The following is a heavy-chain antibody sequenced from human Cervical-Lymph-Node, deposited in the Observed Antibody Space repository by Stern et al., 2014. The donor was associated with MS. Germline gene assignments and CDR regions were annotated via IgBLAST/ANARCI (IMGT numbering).Heavy chain of an antibody. CDR3: AHSRVKYCRGGTCYSSLFDY. Sequence: QITLKESGPTLVKPTQTVTLTCTLSGFSVTTAGVGVGWIRQPPGKALEWLAIIYWAGDKLYSPSLKNRLTIAKDTSKNQVVLIMTDVDPVDTATYYCAHSRVKYCRGGTCYSSLFDYWGQGTLVTVSS. D-gene: IGHD2-15*01. CDR2: IYWAGDK. J-gene: IGHJ4*02. V-gene: IGHV2-5*02. CDR1: GFSVTTAGVG.